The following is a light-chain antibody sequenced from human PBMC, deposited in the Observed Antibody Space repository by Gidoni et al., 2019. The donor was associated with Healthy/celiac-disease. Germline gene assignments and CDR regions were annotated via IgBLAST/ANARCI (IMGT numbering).Light chain of an antibody. CDR3: GTWDSSLSAGV. Sequence: QSVLTHPSSVSAAPGQKVTISCSGSSSNIGNNYVSWYQQFPGTAPKLLIYDNDKRPSGIPDRFSCSKSGTSATLGITGLQTGAEADYYCGTWDSSLSAGVFGGGTKLTVL. J-gene: IGLJ3*02. CDR1: SSNIGNNY. CDR2: DND. V-gene: IGLV1-51*01.